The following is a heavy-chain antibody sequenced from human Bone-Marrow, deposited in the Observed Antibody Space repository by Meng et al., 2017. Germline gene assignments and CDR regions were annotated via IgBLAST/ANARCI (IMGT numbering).Heavy chain of an antibody. D-gene: IGHD3-9*01. CDR1: GCTFTSYA. CDR3: ASPVYDILTGYYAFDI. CDR2: INTNTGNP. Sequence: ASVPVSRKASGCTFTSYAMNLVRQAPGQELEWMGWINTNTGNPTYAQAFTGRFVFSLDTSVSTAYLQISSLKADDTAVYYCASPVYDILTGYYAFDIWGQGAMVTVSS. J-gene: IGHJ3*02. V-gene: IGHV7-4-1*02.